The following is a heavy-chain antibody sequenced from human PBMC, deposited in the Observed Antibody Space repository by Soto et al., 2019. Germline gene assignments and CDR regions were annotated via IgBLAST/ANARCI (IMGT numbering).Heavy chain of an antibody. D-gene: IGHD6-19*01. CDR3: ARDSYTCGWTGYSVGLDV. Sequence: SETLSLACTVSGGSIGRGGYYWSWIRQHPGKGLEWIGYIYYSGSTYYNPSLKSRVTISVDTSKNQFSLKLSSVTAADTAVYYCARDSYTCGWTGYSVGLDVWGQGTTVTVS. CDR2: IYYSGST. V-gene: IGHV4-31*03. CDR1: GGSIGRGGYY. J-gene: IGHJ6*02.